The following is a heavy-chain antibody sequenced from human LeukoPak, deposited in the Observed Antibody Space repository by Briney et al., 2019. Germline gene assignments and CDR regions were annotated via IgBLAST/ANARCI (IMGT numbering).Heavy chain of an antibody. CDR3: ARDPYLYSGSNLVDF. D-gene: IGHD1-26*01. CDR1: GFTVSNNY. J-gene: IGHJ4*02. CDR2: IYSGGST. Sequence: GGSLRLSCAASGFTVSNNYMNWVRQAPGKGLEWVSIIYSGGSTYYADSVKGRFTISRDNSKNTLYLQMNSLRAEDTAVYYCARDPYLYSGSNLVDFWGQGTLVTVSS. V-gene: IGHV3-53*01.